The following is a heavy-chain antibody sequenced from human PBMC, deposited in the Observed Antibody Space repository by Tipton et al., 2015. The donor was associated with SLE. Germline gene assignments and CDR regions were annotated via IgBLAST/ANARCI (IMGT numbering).Heavy chain of an antibody. V-gene: IGHV3-33*03. CDR2: IRYDGSNK. D-gene: IGHD4-17*01. Sequence: RSLRLSCAASGFTFSSYAMSWVRQAPGKGLEWVAFIRYDGSNKYYADSVKGRFTISRDNAKNSLYLQMNSLRAEDTAVYYCATRPSYGGTYWGQGTLVTVSS. CDR3: ATRPSYGGTY. CDR1: GFTFSSYA. J-gene: IGHJ4*02.